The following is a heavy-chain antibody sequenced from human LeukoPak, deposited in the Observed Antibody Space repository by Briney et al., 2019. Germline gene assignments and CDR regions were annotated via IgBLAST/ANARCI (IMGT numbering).Heavy chain of an antibody. V-gene: IGHV1-2*02. CDR1: GYTFTGYY. Sequence: ASVKVSCKASGYTFTGYYMHWVRQAPGQGLEWMGWINPNSGGTNYAQKFQGRVTMTRDTSISTAYMELSRLRSDDTAVYYCAREWVVVVPAAIRRNYYYGMDVWGQGTTVTVSS. J-gene: IGHJ6*02. D-gene: IGHD2-2*02. CDR2: INPNSGGT. CDR3: AREWVVVVPAAIRRNYYYGMDV.